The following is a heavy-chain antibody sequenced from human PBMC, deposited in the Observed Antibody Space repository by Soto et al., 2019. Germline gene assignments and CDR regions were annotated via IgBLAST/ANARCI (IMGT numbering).Heavy chain of an antibody. CDR3: AVGIAARPTFYYYYYYMDV. CDR2: MNPNSGNT. Sequence: ASVKVSCKASGYTFTSYDINWVRQATGQGIEWMGWMNPNSGNTGYAQKFQGRVTMTRNTSISTAYMELSSLRSEDTAVYYCAVGIAARPTFYYYYYYMDVWGKGTTVTVSS. D-gene: IGHD6-6*01. V-gene: IGHV1-8*01. J-gene: IGHJ6*03. CDR1: GYTFTSYD.